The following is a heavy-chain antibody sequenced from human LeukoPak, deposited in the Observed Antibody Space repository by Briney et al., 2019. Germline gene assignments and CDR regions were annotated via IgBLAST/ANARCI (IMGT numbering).Heavy chain of an antibody. J-gene: IGHJ4*02. V-gene: IGHV3-23*01. CDR2: ISGSGGST. CDR3: AKDRIAVAGMSYYFDY. CDR1: GFTFSSYA. D-gene: IGHD6-19*01. Sequence: GGSLRLSSAASGFTFSSYAMSWVRQAPGKGLEWVSAISGSGGSTYYADSVKGRFTISRDNSKNTLYLQMNSLRAEDTAVYYCAKDRIAVAGMSYYFDYWGQGTLVTVSS.